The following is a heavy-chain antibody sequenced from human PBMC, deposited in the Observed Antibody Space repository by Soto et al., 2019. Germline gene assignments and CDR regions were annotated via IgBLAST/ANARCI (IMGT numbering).Heavy chain of an antibody. V-gene: IGHV3-21*01. J-gene: IGHJ5*02. CDR1: GFTFSSYS. CDR2: ISSSSSYI. D-gene: IGHD6-19*01. CDR3: ARSVAVAGSSGWFDP. Sequence: EVQLVESGGGLVKPGGSLRLSCAASGFTFSSYSMNWVRQAPGKGLEWVSSISSSSSYIYYADSVKGRFTISRDNAKNSLYLQMNSLRAEDTAVYYCARSVAVAGSSGWFDPWGQGTLVTVSS.